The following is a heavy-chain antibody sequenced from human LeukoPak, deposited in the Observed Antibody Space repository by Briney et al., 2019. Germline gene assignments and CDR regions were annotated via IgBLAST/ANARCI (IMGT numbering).Heavy chain of an antibody. CDR3: ARVGVSWGGFDI. V-gene: IGHV3-74*01. J-gene: IGHJ3*02. Sequence: AGGSLRLSCAASGFTFSSYWMYWVRQAPGKGLVWVSRINGDGSITTYADSVKGRFTISRDTAQNTVFLQMNSLRAEDTAVYYCARVGVSWGGFDIWGQGTMVTVSS. CDR2: INGDGSIT. CDR1: GFTFSSYW. D-gene: IGHD7-27*01.